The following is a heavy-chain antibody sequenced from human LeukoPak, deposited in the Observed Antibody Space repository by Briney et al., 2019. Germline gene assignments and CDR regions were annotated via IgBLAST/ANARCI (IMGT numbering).Heavy chain of an antibody. CDR2: IIPIFGTA. D-gene: IGHD2-2*01. CDR1: GCTFSSYA. V-gene: IGHV1-69*05. CDR3: ARGTRYCSSTSCYNWFDP. Sequence: SVRLSCEASGCTFSSYAISWVRQAPGQGHKWMGGIIPIFGTANYAQKFKGRVTITTDESTSTAYMELSSLRSEDTAVYYCARGTRYCSSTSCYNWFDPWGQGTLVTVSS. J-gene: IGHJ5*02.